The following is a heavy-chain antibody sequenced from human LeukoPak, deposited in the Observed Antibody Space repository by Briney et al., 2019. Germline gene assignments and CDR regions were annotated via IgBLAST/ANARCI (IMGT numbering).Heavy chain of an antibody. J-gene: IGHJ4*02. CDR3: ASEGLALAGNFYY. D-gene: IGHD6-19*01. V-gene: IGHV4-61*02. CDR1: GGSIGSRAYY. Sequence: SETLSLTCTVSGGSIGSRAYYWSWIRQPAGKGLEYIGRIYTDGSRNHNPSLKSRVSISMDTSNNQFSLRVTSVTAADTGVYYCASEGLALAGNFYYWGQGTLVTVSS. CDR2: IYTDGSR.